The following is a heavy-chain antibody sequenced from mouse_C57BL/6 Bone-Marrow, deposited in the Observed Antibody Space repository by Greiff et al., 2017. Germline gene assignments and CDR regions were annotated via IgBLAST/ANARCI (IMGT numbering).Heavy chain of an antibody. Sequence: VKLVESGAELAKPGASVKLSCKASGYTFTSYWMHWVKQRPGQGLEWIGYINPSSGYTKYNQKFKDKATLTAAKSSSTAYMQLSSLTYEDSAVYYCAKRGIYYGNYGFAYWGQGTLVTVSA. CDR2: INPSSGYT. J-gene: IGHJ3*01. CDR1: GYTFTSYW. D-gene: IGHD2-1*01. CDR3: AKRGIYYGNYGFAY. V-gene: IGHV1-7*01.